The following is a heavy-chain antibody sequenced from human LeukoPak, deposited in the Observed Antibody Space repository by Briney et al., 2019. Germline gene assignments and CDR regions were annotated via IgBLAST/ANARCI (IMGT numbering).Heavy chain of an antibody. CDR2: NPSGGST. D-gene: IGHD5-18*01. J-gene: IGHJ6*02. V-gene: IGHV1-46*01. CDR3: ARDPGELWLLFYYYYGMDV. Sequence: NPSGGSTSYAQKFHGRVTMTRDTSTSTVYMELSSLRSEDTAVYYCARDPGELWLLFYYYYGMDVWGQGTTVTVSS.